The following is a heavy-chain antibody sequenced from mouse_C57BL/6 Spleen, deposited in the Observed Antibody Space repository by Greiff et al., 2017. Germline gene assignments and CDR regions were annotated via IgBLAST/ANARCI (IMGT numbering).Heavy chain of an antibody. J-gene: IGHJ1*03. Sequence: QVQLQQPGAELVMPGASVKLSCKASGYTFPSYWMHWVKQRPGQGLAWIGELDPSYSYNNYNQKFKGKSTLTVDKSSSTAYMQLSSLTSEDSAVYYCARGVRDWYFDVWGTGTTVTVSS. CDR3: ARGVRDWYFDV. CDR2: LDPSYSYN. D-gene: IGHD2-13*01. V-gene: IGHV1-69*01. CDR1: GYTFPSYW.